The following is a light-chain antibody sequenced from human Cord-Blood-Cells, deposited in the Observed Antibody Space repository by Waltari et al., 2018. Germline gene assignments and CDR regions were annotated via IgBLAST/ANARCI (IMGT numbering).Light chain of an antibody. J-gene: IGLJ3*02. CDR2: EVS. CDR3: SSYAGSNNWV. CDR1: SSDVGGYNY. Sequence: QSALTQPPSASGSPGQSVTISCTGTSSDVGGYNYVSWYQQHPGKAPKLMIYEVSKRPSGAPDRFSGSKCCNTASLTVSGLQAEDEADYYCSSYAGSNNWVFGGGTKLTVL. V-gene: IGLV2-8*01.